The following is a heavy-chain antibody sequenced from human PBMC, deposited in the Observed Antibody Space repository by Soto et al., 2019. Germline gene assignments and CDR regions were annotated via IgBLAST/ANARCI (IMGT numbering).Heavy chain of an antibody. V-gene: IGHV5-51*01. CDR2: IYPGDSDT. J-gene: IGHJ6*02. CDR1: GYIFNIYW. Sequence: PGESLKISCKASGYIFNIYWIGWVRQMPGKGLEWMGVIYPGDSDTRYSPSFQGQVSISVDKSISTAYLRWSSLKASDTAIYYCVRSRYHYDSSGPYYYHGMDVWGQGTTVTVSS. CDR3: VRSRYHYDSSGPYYYHGMDV. D-gene: IGHD3-22*01.